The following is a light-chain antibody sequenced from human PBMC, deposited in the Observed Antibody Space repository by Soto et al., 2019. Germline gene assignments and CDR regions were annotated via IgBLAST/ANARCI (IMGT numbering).Light chain of an antibody. CDR1: QSVSSN. Sequence: EIVMTQSPGTVSVSPGERAPVSCRASQSVSSNLAWYQQKPGQAPRLLVYGASNRATGIPDRFSGSGSGTDFTLTISRLEPEDFAVYYCQQYGSSGTFGQGTKVDI. CDR2: GAS. J-gene: IGKJ1*01. V-gene: IGKV3-20*01. CDR3: QQYGSSGT.